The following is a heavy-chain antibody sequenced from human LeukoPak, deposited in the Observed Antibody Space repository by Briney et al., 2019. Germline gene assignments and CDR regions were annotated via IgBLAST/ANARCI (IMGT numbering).Heavy chain of an antibody. Sequence: ASVKVSCKASGYTFTGYYMHWVRQAPGQGLEWTGWINPNSGGTNYAQKFQGRVTMTRDTSISTAYMELSRLRSDDTAVYYCARDRLSCSSTSCYAHYGMDVWGQGTTVTVSS. J-gene: IGHJ6*02. CDR2: INPNSGGT. D-gene: IGHD2-2*01. CDR3: ARDRLSCSSTSCYAHYGMDV. V-gene: IGHV1-2*02. CDR1: GYTFTGYY.